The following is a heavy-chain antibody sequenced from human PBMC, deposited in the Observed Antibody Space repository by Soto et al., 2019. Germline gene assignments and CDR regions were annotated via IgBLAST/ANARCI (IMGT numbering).Heavy chain of an antibody. J-gene: IGHJ6*02. CDR1: GFTFSNYS. CDR2: ISSSSSYI. CDR3: ARVRIKDLPLNYYYYGLDV. Sequence: EVQLVESGGGLVKPGGSLRLSCAASGFTFSNYSMHWVRQAPGKGLEWVSSISSSSSYIYYADSLKGRFTISRDNAKNSLYLQMKSLRAEDTAVYYCARVRIKDLPLNYYYYGLDVWGQGTTVTVSS. V-gene: IGHV3-21*01. D-gene: IGHD2-15*01.